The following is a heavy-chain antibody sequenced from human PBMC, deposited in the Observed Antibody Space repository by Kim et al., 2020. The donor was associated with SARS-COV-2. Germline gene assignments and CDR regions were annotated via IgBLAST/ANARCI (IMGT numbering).Heavy chain of an antibody. V-gene: IGHV1-69*04. CDR1: GGTFSSYA. CDR2: IIPILGIA. D-gene: IGHD6-13*01. J-gene: IGHJ3*01. Sequence: SVKVSCKASGGTFSSYAISWVRQAPGQGLEWMGRIIPILGIANYAQKFQGRVMITADKSTSTAYMELSSLRSEDTAVYYCATLIAAAGIYVGGWWGQGT. CDR3: ATLIAAAGIYVGGW.